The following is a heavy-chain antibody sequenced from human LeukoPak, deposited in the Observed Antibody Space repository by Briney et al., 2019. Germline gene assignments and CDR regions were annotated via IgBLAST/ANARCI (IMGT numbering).Heavy chain of an antibody. J-gene: IGHJ4*02. D-gene: IGHD6-6*01. V-gene: IGHV3-23*01. CDR3: ARDPDGYSSSSDNY. CDR1: GITFSGYS. Sequence: GGSLRLSCVVSGITFSGYSMIWVRQAPGKGLEWVSAISGSGGSTYYADSVKGRFTISRDNSKNTLYLQMNSLRAEDTAVYYCARDPDGYSSSSDNYWGQGTLVTVSS. CDR2: ISGSGGST.